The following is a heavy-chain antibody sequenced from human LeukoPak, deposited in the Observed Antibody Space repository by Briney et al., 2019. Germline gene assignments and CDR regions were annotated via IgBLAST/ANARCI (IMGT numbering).Heavy chain of an antibody. CDR2: IYYSGST. D-gene: IGHD3-22*01. J-gene: IGHJ4*02. CDR3: ARASHDSSGYYYIHY. Sequence: SETLSLTCTVSGGSISSYYWSWIRQPPGKGLEWIGYIYYSGSTNYNPSLKSRVTISVDTSKNQFSLKLSSVTAADTAVYYCARASHDSSGYYYIHYWGQGTLVTVSS. CDR1: GGSISSYY. V-gene: IGHV4-59*01.